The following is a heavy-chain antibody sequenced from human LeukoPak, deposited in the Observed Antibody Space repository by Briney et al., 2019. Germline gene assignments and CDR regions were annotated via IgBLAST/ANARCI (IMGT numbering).Heavy chain of an antibody. V-gene: IGHV3-30*18. D-gene: IGHD6-19*01. CDR2: ISYDGSNK. J-gene: IGHJ4*02. CDR3: AKGSGLKQFNY. Sequence: PGRSLRLSCAAFGFTFSSYGMHWVRQAPGKGLEWVAVISYDGSNKYYADSVKGRFTISRDNSKNTLYLQMNSLRAEDTAVYYCAKGSGLKQFNYWGQGTLVTVSS. CDR1: GFTFSSYG.